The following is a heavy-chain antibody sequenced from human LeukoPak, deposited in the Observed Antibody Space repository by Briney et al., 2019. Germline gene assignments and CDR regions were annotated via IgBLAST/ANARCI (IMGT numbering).Heavy chain of an antibody. Sequence: GASVKVSCKASGYTLTSYGISWVRQAPGQGLEWMGWISAYNGNTNYAQKLQGRVTMTTDTSTSTAYMELRSLRSDDTAVYYCARESYYYDSSGSYGMDVWGQGTTVTVSS. D-gene: IGHD3-22*01. J-gene: IGHJ6*02. V-gene: IGHV1-18*01. CDR2: ISAYNGNT. CDR3: ARESYYYDSSGSYGMDV. CDR1: GYTLTSYG.